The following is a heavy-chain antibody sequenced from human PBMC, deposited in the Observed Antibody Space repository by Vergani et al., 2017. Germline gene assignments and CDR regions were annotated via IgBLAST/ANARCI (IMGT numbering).Heavy chain of an antibody. V-gene: IGHV7-4-1*02. CDR1: VYLFTQSV. J-gene: IGHJ5*02. CDR3: ATTTTWRVCDS. D-gene: IGHD2-21*01. Sequence: QVQLVQSASELKTPGASGKISCQSSVYLFTQSVMNWVRQATGQGREWMGWINTATGKSTYAQDFTGRFVFSLDTSVNTAYLQISSLKTEDTAIYYCATTTTWRVCDSWGQGTLVTVST. CDR2: INTATGKS.